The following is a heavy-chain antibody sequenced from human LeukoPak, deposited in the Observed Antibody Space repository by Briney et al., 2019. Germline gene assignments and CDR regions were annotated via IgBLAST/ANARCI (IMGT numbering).Heavy chain of an antibody. Sequence: GGSLRLSCAASGFTFDDYGMSWVRQAPGKGLEWVSGINWNGGSTGYADSVKGRFTISRDNSKNTLYLQMNSLRAEDTAVYYCAKDREQQLVLGYWGQGTLVTVSS. J-gene: IGHJ4*02. D-gene: IGHD6-13*01. CDR3: AKDREQQLVLGY. CDR2: INWNGGST. V-gene: IGHV3-20*04. CDR1: GFTFDDYG.